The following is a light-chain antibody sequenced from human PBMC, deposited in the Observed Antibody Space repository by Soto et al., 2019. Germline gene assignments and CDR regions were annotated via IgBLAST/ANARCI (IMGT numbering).Light chain of an antibody. Sequence: QSALTQPASVSGSPGQSITISCTGTSSDVGGYNYVSWYQQHPGKAPKLMIYEVSNRPSGVSNRFSGSKSGNTASLTISGLQANGQADYYCSSYTSSSTLVFVTGTKVTVL. CDR1: SSDVGGYNY. CDR3: SSYTSSSTLV. CDR2: EVS. V-gene: IGLV2-14*01. J-gene: IGLJ1*01.